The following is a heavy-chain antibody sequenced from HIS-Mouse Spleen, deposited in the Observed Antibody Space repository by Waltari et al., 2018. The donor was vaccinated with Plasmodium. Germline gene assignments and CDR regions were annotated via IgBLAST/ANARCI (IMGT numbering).Heavy chain of an antibody. V-gene: IGHV3-21*01. CDR1: GFPFSSSS. J-gene: IGHJ2*01. D-gene: IGHD3-9*01. CDR2: ISSSSSYI. CDR3: AREDILTGYYNDYWYFDL. Sequence: EVQLVESGGGLVKPGGSLSLSCEASGFPFSSSSMTWVRQAPGKGLEWVSSISSSSSYIYYADSVKGRFTISRDNAKNSLYLQMNSLRAEDTAVYYCAREDILTGYYNDYWYFDLWGRGTLVTVSS.